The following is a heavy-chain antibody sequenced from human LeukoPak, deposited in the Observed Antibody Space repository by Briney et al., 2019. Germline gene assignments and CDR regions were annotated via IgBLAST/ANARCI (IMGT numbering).Heavy chain of an antibody. J-gene: IGHJ6*03. CDR3: ARDRTSYYYYYSMDV. CDR1: GYTFTSYG. Sequence: GASVKVSCKASGYTFTSYGISWVRQAPGQGLERMGWISAYNGNTNYAQKLQGRVTMTTDTSTSTAHMELRSLRSDDTAVYYCARDRTSYYYYYSMDVWGKGTTVTVSS. CDR2: ISAYNGNT. V-gene: IGHV1-18*01.